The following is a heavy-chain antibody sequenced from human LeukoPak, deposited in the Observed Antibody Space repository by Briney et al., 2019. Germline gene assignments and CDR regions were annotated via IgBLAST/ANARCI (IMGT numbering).Heavy chain of an antibody. CDR3: ARGRCGSWYSD. CDR1: GCTISSYY. J-gene: IGHJ4*02. CDR2: IYTSGST. D-gene: IGHD2-15*01. Sequence: PSETLSLTCTVSGCTISSYYWSWIRQPPGKGLEWIGYIYTSGSTNDTPSLKSRVIISVDTSKNQFSLMLSLVAAAETAVYYCARGRCGSWYSDWGQGTLVTVSS. V-gene: IGHV4-4*09.